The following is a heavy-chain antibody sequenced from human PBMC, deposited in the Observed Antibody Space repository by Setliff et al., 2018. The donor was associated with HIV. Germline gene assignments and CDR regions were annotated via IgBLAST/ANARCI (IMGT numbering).Heavy chain of an antibody. D-gene: IGHD3-3*01. CDR2: IYHSGST. CDR1: GDSISSDNYS. V-gene: IGHV4-39*07. Sequence: SETLSLTCIVSGDSISSDNYSWDWIRQPPGKGLEWIGSIYHSGSTYYSPSLKSRVTISVDTSKNQFSLKLSSVTAADTAVYYCARGFRSGRIFGIDYWGQGTLVTVSS. CDR3: ARGFRSGRIFGIDY. J-gene: IGHJ4*02.